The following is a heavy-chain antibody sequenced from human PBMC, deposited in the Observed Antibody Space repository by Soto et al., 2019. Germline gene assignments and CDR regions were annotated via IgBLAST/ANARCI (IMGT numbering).Heavy chain of an antibody. V-gene: IGHV1-69*02. Sequence: QVQLVQSGAEVKKPGSSVKVSCKASGGTFSSYTISWVRRAPGQGLEWMGRIIPILGIANYAQKFQGRVTMTADKSTSTAYMELSSLRSEDTAVYYCASAESGYDYLWGQGTLVTVSS. CDR1: GGTFSSYT. J-gene: IGHJ4*02. CDR3: ASAESGYDYL. CDR2: IIPILGIA. D-gene: IGHD5-12*01.